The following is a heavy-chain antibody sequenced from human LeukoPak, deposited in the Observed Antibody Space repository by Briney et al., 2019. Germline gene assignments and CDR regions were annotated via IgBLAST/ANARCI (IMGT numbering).Heavy chain of an antibody. J-gene: IGHJ4*02. Sequence: ASVKVSCKASGYTFTSYGISWVRQAPGQGLEWMGWISAYNGNTNYAQKLQGRVTMTTDTSTSTAYMELRSPRSDDTAVYYCARDLLEDYYGSGSYYTTFDYWGQGTLVTVSS. CDR2: ISAYNGNT. V-gene: IGHV1-18*01. D-gene: IGHD3-10*01. CDR1: GYTFTSYG. CDR3: ARDLLEDYYGSGSYYTTFDY.